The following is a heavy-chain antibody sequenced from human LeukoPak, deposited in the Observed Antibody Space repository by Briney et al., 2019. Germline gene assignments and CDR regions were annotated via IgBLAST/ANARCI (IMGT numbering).Heavy chain of an antibody. CDR3: ARDPSLYCSSTSCPPPGFRFDP. V-gene: IGHV1-69*13. CDR2: IIPIFGTA. CDR1: GGTFSSYA. J-gene: IGHJ5*02. Sequence: ASVTVSFKASGGTFSSYAISWVRQAPGQGLEWMGGIIPIFGTANYAQKFQGRVTITADESTSTAYMELSSLRSEDTAVYYCARDPSLYCSSTSCPPPGFRFDPWGQGTLVTVSS. D-gene: IGHD2-2*01.